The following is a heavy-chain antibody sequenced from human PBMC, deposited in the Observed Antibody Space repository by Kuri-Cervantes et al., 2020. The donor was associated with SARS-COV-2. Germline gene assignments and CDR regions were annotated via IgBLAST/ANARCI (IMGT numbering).Heavy chain of an antibody. Sequence: SETLSLTCTVSSGSISNYYWSWIRQSPGKGLEWIGYIYYSGSTNYNPSLKSRVTISVDTSKNQLSLKLSSVTAADTAVYYCARGKDFWSGYYLDYWGQGTLVTVSS. CDR1: SGSISNYY. CDR2: IYYSGST. D-gene: IGHD3-3*01. V-gene: IGHV4-59*01. J-gene: IGHJ4*02. CDR3: ARGKDFWSGYYLDY.